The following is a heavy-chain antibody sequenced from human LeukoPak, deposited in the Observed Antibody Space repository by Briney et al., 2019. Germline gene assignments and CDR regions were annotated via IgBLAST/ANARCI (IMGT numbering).Heavy chain of an antibody. J-gene: IGHJ6*03. CDR2: IYYSGST. V-gene: IGHV4-59*01. CDR1: GDSISTYY. CDR3: ERDVIRTTVVIPVYYMDV. Sequence: PSETLSLSCTVSGDSISTYYWSWIRQPPGKGLEWIGNIYYSGSTNYNPSLKSRVTISVDTSKNQFSLKLSSVTAADTAVYYCERDVIRTTVVIPVYYMDVWGKGTTVTVSS. D-gene: IGHD4-23*01.